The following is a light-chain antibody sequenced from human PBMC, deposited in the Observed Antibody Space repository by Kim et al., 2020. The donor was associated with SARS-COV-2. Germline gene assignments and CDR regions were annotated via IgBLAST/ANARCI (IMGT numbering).Light chain of an antibody. V-gene: IGLV7-43*01. CDR1: TGAVTSGYY. J-gene: IGLJ3*02. Sequence: GTVTLTCASSTGAVTSGYYPNWCQQKPGQSPRALIYSTTNKHSWTPARFSGSLLGGKAALTLSGVQPEDEADYYCLLHCGGTQFWVFGGGTQLTVL. CDR3: LLHCGGTQFWV. CDR2: STT.